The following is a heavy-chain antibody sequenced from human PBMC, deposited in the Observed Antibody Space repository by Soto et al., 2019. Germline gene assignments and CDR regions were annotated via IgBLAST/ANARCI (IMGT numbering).Heavy chain of an antibody. J-gene: IGHJ4*02. V-gene: IGHV4-59*08. Sequence: PSETLSLTCTVSGDSISASSWSWVRQPPGKGLEWIGYIYYSGSTRYNPSLKSRVTISVDTSKNQFSLKLSSVTAADTAVYYCARHGPIAAAGTVFDYWGQGTLVTVSS. CDR3: ARHGPIAAAGTVFDY. CDR2: IYYSGST. CDR1: GDSISASS. D-gene: IGHD6-13*01.